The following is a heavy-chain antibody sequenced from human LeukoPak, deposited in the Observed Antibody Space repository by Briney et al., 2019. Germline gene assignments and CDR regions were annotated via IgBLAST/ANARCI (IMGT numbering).Heavy chain of an antibody. CDR2: IKQDGSEK. J-gene: IGHJ4*02. D-gene: IGHD2-15*01. CDR3: ARVMITKHCSGGSCGVIDY. Sequence: PGGSLRLSCAASGFTFSSYWMSWVRQAPGKGLEWVANIKQDGSEKYYVDSVKGRFTISRDNAKNSLYLQMNSLRAEDTAVYYCARVMITKHCSGGSCGVIDYWGQGTLVTVSS. CDR1: GFTFSSYW. V-gene: IGHV3-7*01.